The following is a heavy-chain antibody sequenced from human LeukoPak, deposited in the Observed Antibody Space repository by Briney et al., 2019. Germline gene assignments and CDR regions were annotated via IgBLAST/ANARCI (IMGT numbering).Heavy chain of an antibody. CDR2: IYYSGST. V-gene: IGHV4-59*01. J-gene: IGHJ4*02. D-gene: IGHD3-22*01. CDR3: ARANYDSSGYYLLGYFDY. CDR1: GGSISSYY. Sequence: SETLSLTCTVSGGSISSYYWSWIRQPPGKGLEWIGYIYYSGSTNYNPSLKSRVTISVDTSKNQFSLKLSSVTAAGTAVYYCARANYDSSGYYLLGYFDYWGQGTLVTVSS.